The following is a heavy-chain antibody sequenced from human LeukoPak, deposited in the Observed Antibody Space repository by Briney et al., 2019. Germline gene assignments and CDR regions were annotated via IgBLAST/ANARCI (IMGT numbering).Heavy chain of an antibody. CDR2: ITRNSNYI. J-gene: IGHJ6*03. CDR3: ARDPYSGNYGPYYYYYMDV. CDR1: GFTFSSYN. V-gene: IGHV3-21*01. Sequence: PGGSLRLSCAASGFTFSSYNMNWVRQAPGKGLEWISSITRNSNYIYYADSVKGRFTISRDNGKSSLFLQMDSLRAEDTAIYFCARDPYSGNYGPYYYYYMDVWGKGTTVTISS. D-gene: IGHD3-3*01.